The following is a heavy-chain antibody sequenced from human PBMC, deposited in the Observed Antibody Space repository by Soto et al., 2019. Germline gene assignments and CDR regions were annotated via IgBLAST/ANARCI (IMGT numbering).Heavy chain of an antibody. J-gene: IGHJ5*02. Sequence: GGSLRLSCAASGFTFSDYYMSWIRQAPGKGLEWVSYISSSGSTIYYADSVKGRFTISRDNAKNSLYLQMNSLRAEDTAVYYCARSQVTYDSSGYFGWFDPWGQGTLVTVSS. CDR1: GFTFSDYY. V-gene: IGHV3-11*01. CDR3: ARSQVTYDSSGYFGWFDP. D-gene: IGHD3-22*01. CDR2: ISSSGSTI.